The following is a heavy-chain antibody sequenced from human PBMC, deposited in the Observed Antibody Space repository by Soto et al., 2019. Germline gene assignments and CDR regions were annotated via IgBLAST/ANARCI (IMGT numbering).Heavy chain of an antibody. CDR1: GYMFSTYD. D-gene: IGHD1-20*01. CDR2: LNPNSGNT. CDR3: AGDHRYNWNDEGWFDP. V-gene: IGHV1-8*01. Sequence: QVQLVQSGAEVKKPGASVKVSCKASGYMFSTYDINWVRQAPGQGLEWMGWLNPNSGNTGYAQKFQGRVTMTRNTSINTAYMELSSLGSDDTAVYYCAGDHRYNWNDEGWFDPWGQGTLVTVSS. J-gene: IGHJ5*02.